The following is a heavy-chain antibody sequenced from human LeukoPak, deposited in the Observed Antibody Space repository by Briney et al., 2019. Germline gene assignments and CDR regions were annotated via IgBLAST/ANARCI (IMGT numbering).Heavy chain of an antibody. V-gene: IGHV1-69*05. CDR2: IIPIFGTA. Sequence: ASVKVSCKASGGTFSSYAISWVRQAPGQGLEWKGGIIPIFGTANYAQKFQGRVTITTDESTSTAYMELSSLRSEDTAVYYCARGGSGVQYYFDYWGQGTLVTVSS. CDR1: GGTFSSYA. J-gene: IGHJ4*02. CDR3: ARGGSGVQYYFDY. D-gene: IGHD2-15*01.